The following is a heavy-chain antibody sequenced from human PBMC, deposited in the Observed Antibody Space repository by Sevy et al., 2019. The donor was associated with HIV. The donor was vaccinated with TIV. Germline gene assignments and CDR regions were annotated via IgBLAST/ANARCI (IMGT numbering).Heavy chain of an antibody. J-gene: IGHJ4*02. Sequence: GGSLRLSCTASGFTFGDYAMSWFRQAPGKGLEWVGFIRSKAYGGTTEYAASVKGRFTISRDNSKSIAYLQMNNLKTENTAVYYCTRAPGYCSSTSCYPLQYYFDYWGQGTLVTVSS. CDR1: GFTFGDYA. CDR2: IRSKAYGGTT. D-gene: IGHD2-2*01. V-gene: IGHV3-49*03. CDR3: TRAPGYCSSTSCYPLQYYFDY.